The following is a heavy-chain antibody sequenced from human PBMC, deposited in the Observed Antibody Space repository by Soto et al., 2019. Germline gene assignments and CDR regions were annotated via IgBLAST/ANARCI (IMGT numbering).Heavy chain of an antibody. CDR3: AKDFGSSWYLGWFFDL. V-gene: IGHV3-30*18. J-gene: IGHJ2*01. CDR2: ISYDGSNE. D-gene: IGHD6-13*01. CDR1: GFTFSSYG. Sequence: QVQLVESGGGVVQPGRSLRLSCAASGFTFSSYGMHWVRQAPGKGLGWVAVISYDGSNEYYADSVKGRFTISRDNSKNTLYLKMNSLRTEDTVVYYCAKDFGSSWYLGWFFDLWGRGTLVTVSS.